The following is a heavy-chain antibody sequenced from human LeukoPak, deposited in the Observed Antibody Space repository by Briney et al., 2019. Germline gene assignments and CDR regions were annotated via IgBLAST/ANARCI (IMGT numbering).Heavy chain of an antibody. Sequence: SVKVSCKASGGSFNSYAISWVRQAPGQGLEWMGGIIPIFGTANYAQKFQGRVTITADKSTNTAYMELSSLRSEDTAVYYCARSQPLAYFNLWGRGTLVTVSS. V-gene: IGHV1-69*06. CDR2: IIPIFGTA. CDR3: ARSQPLAYFNL. J-gene: IGHJ2*01. CDR1: GGSFNSYA.